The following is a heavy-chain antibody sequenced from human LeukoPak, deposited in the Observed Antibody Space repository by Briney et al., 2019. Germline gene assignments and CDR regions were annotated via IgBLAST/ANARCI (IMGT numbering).Heavy chain of an antibody. Sequence: GGSLRLSCAASGFTFSSYAMHWVRQAPGKGLEWVAVTSYDGSNKYYADSVKGRFTISRDNSKNTLYLQMNSLRAEDTAVYYCARADSGYDGSRYYFDYWGQGTLVTVSS. D-gene: IGHD5-12*01. CDR3: ARADSGYDGSRYYFDY. CDR2: TSYDGSNK. J-gene: IGHJ4*02. V-gene: IGHV3-30-3*01. CDR1: GFTFSSYA.